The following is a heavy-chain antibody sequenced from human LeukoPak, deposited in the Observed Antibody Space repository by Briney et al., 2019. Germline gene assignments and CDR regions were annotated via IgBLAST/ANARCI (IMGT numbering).Heavy chain of an antibody. CDR1: GGSFSGYY. CDR2: INHSGST. J-gene: IGHJ4*02. V-gene: IGHV4-34*01. CDR3: ARGLIAAAGTPSNDY. Sequence: PSETLSLTCAVYGGSFSGYYWSWIRQPPGNGLEWIGEINHSGSTNYNPSLKSRVTISVDTSKNQFSLKLSSVTAADTAVYYCARGLIAAAGTPSNDYWGQGTLVTVSS. D-gene: IGHD6-13*01.